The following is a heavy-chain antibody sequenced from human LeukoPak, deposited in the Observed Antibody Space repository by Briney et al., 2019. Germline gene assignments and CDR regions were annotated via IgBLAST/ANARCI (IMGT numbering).Heavy chain of an antibody. CDR1: GFTFDDYG. V-gene: IGHV3-20*04. CDR3: ARATNEWLRPYYYYMDV. CDR2: INWNGGST. J-gene: IGHJ6*03. Sequence: GGSLRLSCAASGFTFDDYGITWVRQAPGKGLEWVSGINWNGGSTGYADSVKGRFTISRDNAKNSLYLQMNSLRAEDTAVYYCARATNEWLRPYYYYMDVWGKGTTVTISS. D-gene: IGHD5-12*01.